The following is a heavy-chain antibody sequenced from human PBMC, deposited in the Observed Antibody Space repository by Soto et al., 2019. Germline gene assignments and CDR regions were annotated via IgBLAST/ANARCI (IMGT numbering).Heavy chain of an antibody. CDR3: AREAQDFSYGMDV. V-gene: IGHV4-59*01. Sequence: QVQLQESGPGLVKPSETLSLTCTVSGGSISPYYWNWIRQPPGKGLEWLGYIYYSGIANYNPSVNSRVNISLDTSKNQFSLQLSSVTAADTAVYYCAREAQDFSYGMDVWGQGTTVTVSS. CDR1: GGSISPYY. J-gene: IGHJ6*02. CDR2: IYYSGIA.